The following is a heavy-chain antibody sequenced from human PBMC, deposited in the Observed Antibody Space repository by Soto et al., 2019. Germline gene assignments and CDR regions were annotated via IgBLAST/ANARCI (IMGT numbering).Heavy chain of an antibody. D-gene: IGHD2-21*02. CDR2: INFDGTKK. J-gene: IGHJ4*02. CDR1: GFIFSDYG. Sequence: QVQLVESGGGVVQPGRSLGLSCSASGFIFSDYGFQWVRQAPGKGLEWLTLINFDGTKKKFAESVRGRFTISRDNSNKTLFLQMNSLRGDDTAVYYCARGGAGVVTAIDSWGQGTLVTASS. V-gene: IGHV3-33*01. CDR3: ARGGAGVVTAIDS.